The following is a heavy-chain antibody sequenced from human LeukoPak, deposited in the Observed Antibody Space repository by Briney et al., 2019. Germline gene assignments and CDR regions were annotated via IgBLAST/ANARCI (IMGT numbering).Heavy chain of an antibody. V-gene: IGHV3-7*01. CDR2: IKQDGSEK. CDR3: ARDSRGVFDY. J-gene: IGHJ4*02. D-gene: IGHD3-16*01. CDR1: GFTFRSYW. Sequence: PGGSLRLSCAASGFTFRSYWMSWVRQAPGKGLEWVANIKQDGSEKYYVDSVEGRFTISRDNAKNSLFLQMNSLRAEDTAVYYCARDSRGVFDYWGQGTLVTVSS.